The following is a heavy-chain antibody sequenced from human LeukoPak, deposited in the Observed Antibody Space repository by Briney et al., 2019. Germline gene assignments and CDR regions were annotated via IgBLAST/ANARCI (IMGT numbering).Heavy chain of an antibody. J-gene: IGHJ4*02. CDR2: ISGSGDDT. CDR3: AKDPLNTVMVSPTFDY. CDR1: GFPFSSYA. Sequence: QSGGSLRLSCVVSGFPFSSYAMSWVRQAPGKGLEWASGISGSGDDTYYAASVKGRFIVSRDTSKNTLYLQMNSLRAEDTAVYYCAKDPLNTVMVSPTFDYWGQGTLVTVSS. V-gene: IGHV3-23*01. D-gene: IGHD5-18*01.